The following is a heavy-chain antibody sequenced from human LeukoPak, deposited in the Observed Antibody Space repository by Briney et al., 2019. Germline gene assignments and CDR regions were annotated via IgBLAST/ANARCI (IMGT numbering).Heavy chain of an antibody. Sequence: ASVKVSCKVSGYTLTELSMHWVRQAPGKGLEWMGGFDPEDGETIYAQKFQGRVTMTTDTSTSTAYMELRSLRSDDTAVYYCARDRNPYYDFWSGYSPLDYWGQGTLVTVSS. CDR1: GYTLTELS. V-gene: IGHV1-24*01. J-gene: IGHJ4*02. D-gene: IGHD3-3*01. CDR3: ARDRNPYYDFWSGYSPLDY. CDR2: FDPEDGET.